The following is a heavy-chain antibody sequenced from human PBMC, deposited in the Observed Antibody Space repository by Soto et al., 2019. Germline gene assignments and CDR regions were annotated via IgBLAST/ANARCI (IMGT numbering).Heavy chain of an antibody. D-gene: IGHD6-19*01. CDR3: VTWLSAHFDY. J-gene: IGHJ4*02. V-gene: IGHV3-23*05. CDR2: IDGPTTNT. Sequence: PGGSLRLSCAASGFTFVHYAMMWARQAPGRGLEWVSTIDGPTTNTHYIDSVKGRFFISRDNAINTVYLQMNGPRAEDTAVYYCVTWLSAHFDYWGRGTLVTVSS. CDR1: GFTFVHYA.